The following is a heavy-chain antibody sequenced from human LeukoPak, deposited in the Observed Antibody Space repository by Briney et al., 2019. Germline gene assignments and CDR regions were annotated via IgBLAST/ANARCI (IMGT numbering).Heavy chain of an antibody. CDR2: IYTSGRS. Sequence: PSETLALTCTVSGGSISSSYWSWIRQPAGKGLEWIGRIYTSGRSNYSPSLKSRVTMSVDTSKNQISLNLSSVTAADTAVYYCAKGESTSSPTGFDHWGQGTLVTVSS. J-gene: IGHJ4*02. CDR1: GGSISSSY. D-gene: IGHD6-6*01. CDR3: AKGESTSSPTGFDH. V-gene: IGHV4-4*07.